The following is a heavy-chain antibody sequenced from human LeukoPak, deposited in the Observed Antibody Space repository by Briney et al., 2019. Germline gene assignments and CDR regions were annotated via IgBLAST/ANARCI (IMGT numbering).Heavy chain of an antibody. D-gene: IGHD2-2*01. CDR3: TTVGPVVVPAAMRYYYYYMDV. Sequence: GGSLRLSCAASGFTISNAWMSWVRQAPGKGLEWVGRIKSKTDGGTTDYAAPVKGRFTISRDDSKNTLYLQMNSLKTEDTAVYYCTTVGPVVVPAAMRYYYYYMDVWGKGTTVTISS. CDR1: GFTISNAW. J-gene: IGHJ6*03. CDR2: IKSKTDGGTT. V-gene: IGHV3-15*01.